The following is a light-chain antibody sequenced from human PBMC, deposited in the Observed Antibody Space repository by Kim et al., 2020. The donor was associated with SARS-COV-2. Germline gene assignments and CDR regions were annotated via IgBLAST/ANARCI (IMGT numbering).Light chain of an antibody. CDR3: AAWDDSLNVL. CDR1: SSNIGSNT. J-gene: IGLJ3*02. V-gene: IGLV1-44*01. Sequence: PPPSSSVPPGPRVTISCSGSSSNIGSNTVNWYQQLPGTAPKLLIYSNNQRPSGVPDRFSGSKSGTSASLAISGLQSEDEADYYCAAWDDSLNVLFGGGTQLTVL. CDR2: SNN.